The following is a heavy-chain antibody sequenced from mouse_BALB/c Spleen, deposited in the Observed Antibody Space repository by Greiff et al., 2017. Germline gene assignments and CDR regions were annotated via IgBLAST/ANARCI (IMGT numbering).Heavy chain of an antibody. J-gene: IGHJ3*01. CDR3: ARSDGNYVLFAY. D-gene: IGHD2-1*01. CDR2: IDPANGNT. Sequence: DVKLVESGAELVKPGASVKLSCTASGFNIKDTYMHWVKQRPEQGLEWIGRIDPANGNTKYDPKFQGKATITADTSSNTAYLQLSSLTSEDTAVYYCARSDGNYVLFAYWGQGTLVTVSA. CDR1: GFNIKDTY. V-gene: IGHV14-3*02.